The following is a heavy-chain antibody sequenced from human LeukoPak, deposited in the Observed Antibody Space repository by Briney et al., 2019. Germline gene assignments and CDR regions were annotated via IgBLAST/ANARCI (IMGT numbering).Heavy chain of an antibody. CDR2: MYTSAST. D-gene: IGHD2-21*02. V-gene: IGHV4-4*07. Sequence: SETLSLTCPVSGGSLSSYYWSWIRQPTGQGLDWIGRMYTSASTNYNPSLKSRVTMSGDKSNTQFSLKLSSVTGADTAVYYCARVGDSATYFDYWGQGTLVTVSS. CDR3: ARVGDSATYFDY. J-gene: IGHJ4*02. CDR1: GGSLSSYY.